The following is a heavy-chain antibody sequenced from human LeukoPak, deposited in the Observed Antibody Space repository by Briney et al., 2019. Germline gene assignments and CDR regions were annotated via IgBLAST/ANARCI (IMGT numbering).Heavy chain of an antibody. J-gene: IGHJ4*02. CDR1: GFTFSGFA. V-gene: IGHV3-30*14. CDR3: ARTLEGQLWLPLAY. CDR2: ISYHGSNK. D-gene: IGHD5-18*01. Sequence: PGGSLRLSCAASGFTFSGFAMHWVRQAPGKGLEWVAFISYHGSNKYYGDSVKGRFTISRDNSKNTLYLQMNSLRAEDTAVYYCARTLEGQLWLPLAYWGQGTLVTVSS.